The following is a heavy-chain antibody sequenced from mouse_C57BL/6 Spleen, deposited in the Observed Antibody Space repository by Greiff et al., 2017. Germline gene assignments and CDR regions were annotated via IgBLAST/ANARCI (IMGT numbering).Heavy chain of an antibody. CDR3: ARKGDYGAGEAMDY. CDR2: IDPSDSET. J-gene: IGHJ4*01. D-gene: IGHD2-4*01. Sequence: QVQLQQPGAELVRPGSSVKLSCKASGYTFTSYWMHWVKQRPIQGLEWIGNIDPSDSETHYNQKFKDKATLTVDKSSSTAYMQLSSLTSEDSAVYYWARKGDYGAGEAMDYGGQGTSVTVSS. CDR1: GYTFTSYW. V-gene: IGHV1-52*01.